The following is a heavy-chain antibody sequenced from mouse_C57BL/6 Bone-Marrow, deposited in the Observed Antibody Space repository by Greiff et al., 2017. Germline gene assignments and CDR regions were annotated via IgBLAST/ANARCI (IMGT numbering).Heavy chain of an antibody. V-gene: IGHV5-4*01. Sequence: EVKLVESGGGLVKPGGSLKLSCAASGFTFSSYAMSWVRQTPEKRLEWVATISDGGSYTYYPDNVKGRFTISRDNAKNNLYLQMSHLKSEDTAMYYCARDHYYGSSYHGYFDVWGTGTTVTVSS. CDR1: GFTFSSYA. CDR2: ISDGGSYT. CDR3: ARDHYYGSSYHGYFDV. J-gene: IGHJ1*03. D-gene: IGHD1-1*01.